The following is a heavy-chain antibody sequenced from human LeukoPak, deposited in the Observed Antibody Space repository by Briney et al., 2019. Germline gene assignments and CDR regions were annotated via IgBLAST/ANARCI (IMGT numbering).Heavy chain of an antibody. V-gene: IGHV3-74*01. CDR2: INSDGSIT. CDR1: GFTFSSYA. CDR3: ARPPDILTGKNWFDP. D-gene: IGHD3-9*01. J-gene: IGHJ5*02. Sequence: PGGSLRLSCAASGFTFSSYAMSWVRQAPGRGLVWVSRINSDGSITDYADSVKGRVTIFRDNAKNTLYLQMSSLRVEDTAVYYCARPPDILTGKNWFDPWGQGTLVTVSS.